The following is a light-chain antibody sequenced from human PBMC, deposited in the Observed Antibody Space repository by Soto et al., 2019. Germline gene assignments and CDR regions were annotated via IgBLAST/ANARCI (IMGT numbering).Light chain of an antibody. V-gene: IGLV2-23*01. Sequence: QSASVSGSPGQSITISCTGTNSDVGSYNLVSWYQHHPGKAPKLMIYEGSKRPSGVSNRFSGSKSGNTASLTISGLQAEDEADYYCCSYAGSSTFHVFGSGTKLTVL. CDR2: EGS. CDR3: CSYAGSSTFHV. CDR1: NSDVGSYNL. J-gene: IGLJ1*01.